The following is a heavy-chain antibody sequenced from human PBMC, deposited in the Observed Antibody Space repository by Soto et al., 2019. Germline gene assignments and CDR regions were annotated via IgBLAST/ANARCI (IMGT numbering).Heavy chain of an antibody. V-gene: IGHV3-30*18. CDR3: AKAAYSSGWWGAFDP. J-gene: IGHJ5*02. Sequence: QVQLVESGGGVVQPGRSLRLSCEVSGFTFRNHGMHWVRQAPGKGLEWVAVISYDGSNIYYADSVKGRFTISRDNSKNTLSLQMNSLRAEDTAVYYCAKAAYSSGWWGAFDPWGQGTLVTVSS. CDR1: GFTFRNHG. D-gene: IGHD6-19*01. CDR2: ISYDGSNI.